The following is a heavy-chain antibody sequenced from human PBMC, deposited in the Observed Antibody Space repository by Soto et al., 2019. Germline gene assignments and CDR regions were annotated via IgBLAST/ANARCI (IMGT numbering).Heavy chain of an antibody. V-gene: IGHV3-23*01. CDR1: GFTFSIYA. J-gene: IGHJ4*02. CDR2: ISGSGGTT. CDR3: ANHGLGQSAEAGTFEY. Sequence: PGGSLRLSCAVSGFTFSIYAMSWVRQAPGKGLEWVSAISGSGGTTYYADSVKGRFTISRDNSKNTLYLQMNSLRAEDTAVYYCANHGLGQSAEAGTFEYWGQGTRVTV. D-gene: IGHD6-13*01.